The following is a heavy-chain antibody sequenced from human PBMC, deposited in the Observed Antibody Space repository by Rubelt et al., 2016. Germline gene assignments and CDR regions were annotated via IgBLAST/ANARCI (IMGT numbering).Heavy chain of an antibody. CDR1: GGSFSGYY. CDR3: ARHREWLRLSGWFDP. Sequence: QVQLQQWGAGLLKPSETLSLTCAVYGGSFSGYYWSWIRQPPGKGLEWIGEINHSGSTNYNPSLNSWFTISVDTSSTQFSLKLSSVPAADTGVYYCARHREWLRLSGWFDPWGQGTLVTVSS. D-gene: IGHD5-12*01. V-gene: IGHV4-34*01. J-gene: IGHJ5*02. CDR2: INHSGST.